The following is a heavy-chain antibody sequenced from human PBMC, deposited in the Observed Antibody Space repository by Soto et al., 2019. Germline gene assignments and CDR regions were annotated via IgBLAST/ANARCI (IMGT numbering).Heavy chain of an antibody. D-gene: IGHD3-10*01. CDR3: ACLPMPRGPCDL. CDR2: INSDGSTT. CDR1: GFTFSSSW. Sequence: EVQLVESGGGLVQPWESLRLSCAASGFTFSSSWMHWVRQATGKGLVWVSRINSDGSTTQYADSVRGRFTISRDNAKNTLFLEVNSLTIEDTAVYFCACLPMPRGPCDLWGQGTLVTVSS. V-gene: IGHV3-74*03. J-gene: IGHJ4*02.